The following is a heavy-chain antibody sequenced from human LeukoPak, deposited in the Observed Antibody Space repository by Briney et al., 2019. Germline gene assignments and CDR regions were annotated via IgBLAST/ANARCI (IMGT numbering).Heavy chain of an antibody. CDR1: GGSISSGSYY. Sequence: SETLSLTCTVSGGSISSGSYYWGWIRQPPGKGLEWIGRVYYSGSTSDNPSLKSQVTISVDTSKNQFSLKLSSVTAADTAVYYCANPGIAAAGSAFDIWGQGTMVTVSS. J-gene: IGHJ3*02. D-gene: IGHD6-13*01. CDR2: VYYSGST. CDR3: ANPGIAAAGSAFDI. V-gene: IGHV4-39*01.